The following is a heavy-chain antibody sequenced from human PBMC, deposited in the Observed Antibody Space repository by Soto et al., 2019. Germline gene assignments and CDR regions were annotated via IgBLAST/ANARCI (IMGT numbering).Heavy chain of an antibody. J-gene: IGHJ6*02. CDR1: GLTFSSYS. CDR3: ARGWGLSIVLMVYANSYGMDV. D-gene: IGHD2-8*01. V-gene: IGHV3-21*01. Sequence: GGSLRLSCAASGLTFSSYSMNWVRQAPGKGLEWVSSISSGSSYIYYADSVKGRFTISRDNAKNSLYLQMNSLRAEDTAVYYCARGWGLSIVLMVYANSYGMDVWGQGTTVTVSS. CDR2: ISSGSSYI.